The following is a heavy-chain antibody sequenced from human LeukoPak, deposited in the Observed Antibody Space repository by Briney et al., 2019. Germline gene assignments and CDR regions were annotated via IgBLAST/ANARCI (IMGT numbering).Heavy chain of an antibody. V-gene: IGHV3-23*01. CDR2: ISGSGGST. CDR1: GFTFNSYA. D-gene: IGHD1/OR15-1a*01. Sequence: AGGSLRLSCASSGFTFNSYAMRWVRQAPGKGLEWVSSISGSGGSTDYAESVKGRFTISRDNSKNTLYLQLNILRVEDTAVYYCAKDPSGPNWYFDLWSRGTLVAVSS. J-gene: IGHJ2*01. CDR3: AKDPSGPNWYFDL.